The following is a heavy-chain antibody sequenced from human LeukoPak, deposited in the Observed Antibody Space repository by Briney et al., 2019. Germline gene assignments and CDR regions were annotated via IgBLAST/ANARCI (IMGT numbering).Heavy chain of an antibody. Sequence: SETLSLTCTVSGGSISSSSYYWGWIRQPPGKGLEWIGSIYYSGSTYYNPSLKSRVTISVDTSKNQFSLKLSSVTAADTAVYYCARSTPGDRAFDPWGQGTLVTVSS. J-gene: IGHJ5*02. CDR2: IYYSGST. V-gene: IGHV4-39*07. D-gene: IGHD7-27*01. CDR1: GGSISSSSYY. CDR3: ARSTPGDRAFDP.